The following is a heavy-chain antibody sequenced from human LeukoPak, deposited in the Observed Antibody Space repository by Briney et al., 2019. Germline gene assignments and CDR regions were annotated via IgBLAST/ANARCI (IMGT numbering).Heavy chain of an antibody. Sequence: PGGSLRLSCAASGFTFNTHAMSWVRQAPGKGLEWVSGINGNGASTYYSDSVKGRFTISRDNSKNTLYLQMSSLRAEDTAIYYCAKDQGYSYYYLDYWGQGTLVTASS. CDR3: AKDQGYSYYYLDY. CDR2: INGNGAST. D-gene: IGHD5-18*01. V-gene: IGHV3-23*01. J-gene: IGHJ4*02. CDR1: GFTFNTHA.